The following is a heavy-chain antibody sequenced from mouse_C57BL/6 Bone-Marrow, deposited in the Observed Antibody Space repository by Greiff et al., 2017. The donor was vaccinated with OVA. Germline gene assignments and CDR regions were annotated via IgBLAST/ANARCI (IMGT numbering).Heavy chain of an antibody. CDR2: IDPENGDT. CDR1: GFNITDDY. D-gene: IGHD1-1*01. CDR3: TNYYGSSWGYFDV. Sequence: VQLQQSGAELVRPGASVKLSCTASGFNITDDYMHWVKQRPEQGLEWIGWIDPENGDTEYASKFQGKATMTADTSSNTAYLQLSSLTSEDTAVYYCTNYYGSSWGYFDVWGTGTTVTVSS. J-gene: IGHJ1*03. V-gene: IGHV14-4*01.